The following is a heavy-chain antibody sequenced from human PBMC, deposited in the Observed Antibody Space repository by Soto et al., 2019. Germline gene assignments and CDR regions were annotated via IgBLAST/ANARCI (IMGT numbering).Heavy chain of an antibody. V-gene: IGHV1-18*01. Sequence: QVQLVQSGAEVKKPGASVKVSCKASGYTFTNYGISWVRQAPGQGLEWMGWISAYNGNTNYAQKLQGRVTMTTDTPTNTAHRDLRSPRTDEKSGSCRARDSGPVDYWGQGTLVTVSS. CDR2: ISAYNGNT. CDR3: ARDSGPVDY. J-gene: IGHJ4*02. CDR1: GYTFTNYG.